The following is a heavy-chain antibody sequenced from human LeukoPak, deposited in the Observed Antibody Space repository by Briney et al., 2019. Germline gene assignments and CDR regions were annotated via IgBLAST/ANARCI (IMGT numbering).Heavy chain of an antibody. CDR2: IHYSGST. CDR1: GGSISSSSYY. CDR3: ARYRRAGPYFDY. V-gene: IGHV4-39*01. J-gene: IGHJ4*02. Sequence: LRLSCTVSGGSISSSSYYWGWIRQPPGKGLEWIGSIHYSGSTYYNPSLKSRVTISVDTSKNQFSLKLSSVTAADTAVYYCARYRRAGPYFDYWGQGTLVTVSS. D-gene: IGHD6-19*01.